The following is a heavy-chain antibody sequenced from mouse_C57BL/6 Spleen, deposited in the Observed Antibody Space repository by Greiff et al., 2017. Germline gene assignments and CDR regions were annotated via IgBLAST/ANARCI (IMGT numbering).Heavy chain of an antibody. CDR3: ARIDYGLDY. V-gene: IGHV5-17*01. D-gene: IGHD1-2*01. J-gene: IGHJ2*01. CDR2: ISSGSSTI. Sequence: EVHLVESGGGLVKPGGSLKLSCAASGFTFSDYGMHWVRQAPEKGLEWVAYISSGSSTIYFADTVKGRFTISRDNAKNTLFLQMTSLRSEDTAMYYCARIDYGLDYWGQGTTLTVSS. CDR1: GFTFSDYG.